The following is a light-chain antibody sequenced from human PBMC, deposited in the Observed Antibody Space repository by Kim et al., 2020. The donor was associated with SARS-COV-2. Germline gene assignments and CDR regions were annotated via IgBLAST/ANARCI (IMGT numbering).Light chain of an antibody. CDR3: NSRDSSGNLVI. CDR2: GEN. CDR1: SLRIYY. J-gene: IGLJ2*01. V-gene: IGLV3-19*01. Sequence: ALGQTVRITCQGDSLRIYYASWYQQKPGQAPVLVIFGENNRPAGIPDRFSGSSSGNTASLTITGAQAEDEADYYCNSRDSSGNLVIFGGGTQLTVL.